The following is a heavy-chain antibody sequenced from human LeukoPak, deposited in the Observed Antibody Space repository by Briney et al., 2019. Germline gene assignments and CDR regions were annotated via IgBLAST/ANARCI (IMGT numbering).Heavy chain of an antibody. V-gene: IGHV3-23*01. CDR3: AKGRPGAYWYFDL. Sequence: PGGSLRLSCTASGFTFSSYAMSWVRQAPGKGLEWVSAISGSGDSTYYADSVKGRFTISRDNSKNTLYLQMNSLRAEDTAVYYCAKGRPGAYWYFDLWGRGTLVTVFS. J-gene: IGHJ2*01. CDR1: GFTFSSYA. CDR2: ISGSGDST.